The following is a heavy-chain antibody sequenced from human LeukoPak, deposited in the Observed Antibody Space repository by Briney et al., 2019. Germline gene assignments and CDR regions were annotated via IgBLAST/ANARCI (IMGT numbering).Heavy chain of an antibody. CDR3: ARDGSQWLDIY. D-gene: IGHD3-22*01. Sequence: GGTLRLSCAASGFPFSSHGMSWVRQAPGKGLEWVSGIIGGGGSTYYADSVKGRFTISRDNSKNTVYLQMNSLRPEDTAVYYCARDGSQWLDIYWGQGTLVTVSS. J-gene: IGHJ4*02. CDR1: GFPFSSHG. V-gene: IGHV3-23*01. CDR2: IIGGGGST.